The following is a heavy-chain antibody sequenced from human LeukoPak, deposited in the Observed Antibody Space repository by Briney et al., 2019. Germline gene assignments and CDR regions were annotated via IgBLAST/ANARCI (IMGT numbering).Heavy chain of an antibody. D-gene: IGHD3-22*01. CDR1: GFTFSSYE. V-gene: IGHV3-48*03. Sequence: GRSLRLSCAASGFTFSSYEMNWVRQAPGKGLEWVSYISSSGSTIYYADSVKGRFTISRDNAKNSLYLQMNSLRAEDTAVYYCARGSHPGRYYYDSSGYLDYWGQGTLVTVSS. CDR2: ISSSGSTI. J-gene: IGHJ4*02. CDR3: ARGSHPGRYYYDSSGYLDY.